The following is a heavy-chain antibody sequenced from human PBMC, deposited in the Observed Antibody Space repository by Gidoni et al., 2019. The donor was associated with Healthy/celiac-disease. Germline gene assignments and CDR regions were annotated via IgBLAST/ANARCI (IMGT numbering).Heavy chain of an antibody. D-gene: IGHD5-18*01. CDR2: ISSSSSTI. CDR1: GFTFSSYS. J-gene: IGHJ4*02. Sequence: EVQLVESGGGLVQPGGSLRLSCAASGFTFSSYSMNWVRQAPGKGLEWVSYISSSSSTIYYADSVKGRFTISRDNAKNSLYLQMNSLRAEDTAVYYCARDRDTAMVTSGGQGTLVTVSS. V-gene: IGHV3-48*01. CDR3: ARDRDTAMVTS.